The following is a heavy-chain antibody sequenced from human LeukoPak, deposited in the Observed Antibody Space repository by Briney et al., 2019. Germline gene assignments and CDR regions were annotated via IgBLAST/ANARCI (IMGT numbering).Heavy chain of an antibody. CDR3: ARGGDILTGYYTPYY. CDR2: ISWNSGSI. Sequence: GGSLRLSCAASGFTFDDYAMHWVRQAPGKGLEWVSGISWNSGSIGYADSVKGRFTISRDNAKNSLYLQMNSLRAEDTALYYCARGGDILTGYYTPYYWGQGTLVTVSS. V-gene: IGHV3-9*01. J-gene: IGHJ4*02. CDR1: GFTFDDYA. D-gene: IGHD3-9*01.